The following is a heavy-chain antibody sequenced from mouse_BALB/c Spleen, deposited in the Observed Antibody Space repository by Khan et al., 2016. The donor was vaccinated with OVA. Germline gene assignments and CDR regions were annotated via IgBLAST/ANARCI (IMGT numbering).Heavy chain of an antibody. CDR2: ISYSGST. J-gene: IGHJ2*01. CDR3: ARTARIKY. D-gene: IGHD1-2*01. CDR1: GYSITSGYG. Sequence: EVELVESGPGLVKPSQSLSLTCTVTGYSITSGYGWNWIRQFPGNKLEWMGYISYSGSTNYNPSLKSRSSITRDTSKNQFFLQLNSVTNEDTATYYCARTARIKYWGQGTTLTVSS. V-gene: IGHV3-2*02.